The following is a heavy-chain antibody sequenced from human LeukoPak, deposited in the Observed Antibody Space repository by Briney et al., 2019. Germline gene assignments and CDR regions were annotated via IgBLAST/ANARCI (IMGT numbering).Heavy chain of an antibody. V-gene: IGHV4/OR15-8*02. Sequence: PSETLSLTCGVSGGSISGTNWWSWVRQPPGQGLEWIGEISLAGQTNYNPSLNGRVTMSLDKSSNQLSLHLTTVTAADTATYFCSRESGPFCPFGYWGQGTLVIVSS. CDR2: ISLAGQT. D-gene: IGHD1-26*01. CDR1: GGSISGTNW. J-gene: IGHJ4*02. CDR3: SRESGPFCPFGY.